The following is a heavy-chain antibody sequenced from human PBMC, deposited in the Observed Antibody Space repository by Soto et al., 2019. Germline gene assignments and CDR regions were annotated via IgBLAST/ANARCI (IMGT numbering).Heavy chain of an antibody. V-gene: IGHV3-15*07. J-gene: IGHJ4*02. CDR2: IKSKTDGGTT. D-gene: IGHD6-19*01. CDR3: TTDRTVAGNIYY. Sequence: PGGSLRLSCAASGFTFSNAWMNWVRQAPGKGLEWVGRIKSKTDGGTTDYAAPVKGRFTISRDDSKNTLYLQMNSLKTEDTAVYFCTTDRTVAGNIYYWGQGTLVTVSS. CDR1: GFTFSNAW.